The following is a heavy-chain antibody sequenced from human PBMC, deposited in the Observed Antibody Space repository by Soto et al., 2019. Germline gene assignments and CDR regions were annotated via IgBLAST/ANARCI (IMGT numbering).Heavy chain of an antibody. J-gene: IGHJ4*02. V-gene: IGHV3-23*01. CDR1: GFTFSAYA. Sequence: PGGSLRLSCAASGFTFSAYAMSWVRQPPGKGLEWVSTISGSGGNTYYADSVKGRFTISRDNSKNTLYLQMNSLRAEDTAVYYCTTPSGVVIITPDYWGQGTLVTVSS. CDR2: ISGSGGNT. CDR3: TTPSGVVIITPDY. D-gene: IGHD3-3*01.